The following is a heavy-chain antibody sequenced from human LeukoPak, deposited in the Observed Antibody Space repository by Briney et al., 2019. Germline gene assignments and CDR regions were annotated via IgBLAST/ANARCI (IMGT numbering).Heavy chain of an antibody. CDR2: IYYSGST. Sequence: PSETLSLTCTVSGGSISSSSYYWGWIRQPPGKGLEWIGSIYYSGSTYYNPSLKSRVTISVETSKNQFSLKLSSVTAADTAVYYCARDPRVAAAGSVASGWFDPWGQGTLVTVSS. J-gene: IGHJ5*02. CDR3: ARDPRVAAAGSVASGWFDP. CDR1: GGSISSSSYY. V-gene: IGHV4-39*07. D-gene: IGHD6-13*01.